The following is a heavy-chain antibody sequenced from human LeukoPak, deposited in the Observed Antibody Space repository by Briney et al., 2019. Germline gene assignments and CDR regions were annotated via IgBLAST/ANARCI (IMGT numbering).Heavy chain of an antibody. D-gene: IGHD1-26*01. CDR1: GYSFTSFG. CDR2: ISAYNGHT. Sequence: EASVKVSCKASGYSFTSFGISWVRQAPGQGLEWMGWISAYNGHTKSAEKLQGRVTMTTDTSTDTAYMELTSLRSDDTAVYYCARDQVVGATAGTFDYWGQGTLVTVSS. J-gene: IGHJ4*02. CDR3: ARDQVVGATAGTFDY. V-gene: IGHV1-18*01.